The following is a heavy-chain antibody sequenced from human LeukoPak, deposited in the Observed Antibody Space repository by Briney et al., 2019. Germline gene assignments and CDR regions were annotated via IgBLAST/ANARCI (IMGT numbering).Heavy chain of an antibody. D-gene: IGHD5-12*01. CDR3: AKVGYSGYDFHYLGY. CDR1: GFTFSSYG. Sequence: GGSLRLSCAASGFTFSSYGMHWVRQAPGKGLEWVAVISYDGSNKYYADSVKGRFTISRDNSKNTLYLQMNSLGAEDTAVYYCAKVGYSGYDFHYLGYWGQGTLVTVSS. V-gene: IGHV3-30*18. J-gene: IGHJ4*02. CDR2: ISYDGSNK.